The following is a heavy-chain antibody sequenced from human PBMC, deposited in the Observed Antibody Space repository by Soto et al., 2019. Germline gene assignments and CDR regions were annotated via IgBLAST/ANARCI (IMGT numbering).Heavy chain of an antibody. V-gene: IGHV4-34*01. D-gene: IGHD3-3*01. CDR2: INHSGST. CDR1: GGSFSGYY. J-gene: IGHJ6*02. Sequence: SETLSLTCAVYGGSFSGYYWSCIRQPPGQGPEWIGEINHSGSTNYNPSLKSRVTISVDTSKNQFSLKLSSVTAADTAVYYCARGVRFLEWLSARGYRDPQYYYYYGMDVWGQGTTVTVS. CDR3: ARGVRFLEWLSARGYRDPQYYYYYGMDV.